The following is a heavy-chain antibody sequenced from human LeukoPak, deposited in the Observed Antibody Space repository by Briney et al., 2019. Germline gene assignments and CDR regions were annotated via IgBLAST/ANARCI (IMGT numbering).Heavy chain of an antibody. Sequence: GGSLRLSCAASGFTFSSYWMSWVRQAPGKGLEWVSAISGSGGSTYYADSVKGRFTISRDNSKNTLYLQMNSLRAEDTAGYYCAAPPVGFDYWGQGTLVTVSS. J-gene: IGHJ4*02. D-gene: IGHD2-15*01. V-gene: IGHV3-23*01. CDR3: AAPPVGFDY. CDR1: GFTFSSYW. CDR2: ISGSGGST.